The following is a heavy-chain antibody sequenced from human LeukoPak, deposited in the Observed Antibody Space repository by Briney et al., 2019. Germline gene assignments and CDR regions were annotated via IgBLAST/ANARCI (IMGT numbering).Heavy chain of an antibody. Sequence: PSQTLSLTCTVSGGSISSGDYYWSCIRQPPGKGLEWIACMYYSGSTYYNPSLKSRVTMSADTSKNQLSLKLSSVTAADTAVYYCARPYYYDSRIDPWGQGILVTVSS. CDR1: GGSISSGDYY. CDR2: MYYSGST. D-gene: IGHD3-22*01. CDR3: ARPYYYDSRIDP. J-gene: IGHJ5*02. V-gene: IGHV4-30-4*01.